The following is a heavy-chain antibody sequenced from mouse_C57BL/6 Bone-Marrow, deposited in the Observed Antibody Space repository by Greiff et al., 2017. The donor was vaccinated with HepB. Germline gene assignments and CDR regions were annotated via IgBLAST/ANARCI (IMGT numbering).Heavy chain of an antibody. D-gene: IGHD3-1*01. CDR3: ARHLRERFAY. CDR2: ISSGGSYT. J-gene: IGHJ3*01. CDR1: GFTFSSYG. Sequence: EVMLVESGGDLVKPGGSLKLSCAASGFTFSSYGMSWVRQTPDKRLEWVATISSGGSYTYYPDSVKGRFTISRDNAKNTLYLQMSSLKSEDTAMYYCARHLRERFAYWGQGTLVTVSA. V-gene: IGHV5-6*01.